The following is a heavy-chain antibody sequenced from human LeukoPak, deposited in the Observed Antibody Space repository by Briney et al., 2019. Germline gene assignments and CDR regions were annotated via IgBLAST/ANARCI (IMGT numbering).Heavy chain of an antibody. CDR2: INRDGTST. CDR1: GFAFSSCW. CDR3: ASVVGSYYPPVEAFDI. V-gene: IGHV3-74*01. D-gene: IGHD3-10*01. J-gene: IGHJ3*02. Sequence: GGSLRLSCAASGFAFSSCWMHWVRQAPGKGLVWVSRINRDGTSTNYADSVRGRFTIARDNAKNTLYLQMSSLRDEDTAVYYCASVVGSYYPPVEAFDIWGQGTMVTVSS.